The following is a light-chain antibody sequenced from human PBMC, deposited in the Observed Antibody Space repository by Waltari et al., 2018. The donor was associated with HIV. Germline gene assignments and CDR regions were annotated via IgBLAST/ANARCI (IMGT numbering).Light chain of an antibody. CDR2: GNS. CDR3: QSYDSSLSGWV. V-gene: IGLV1-40*01. Sequence: QSVLTQPPSVSGAPGQRVTISCPGSSSNNGAGYDVHWYQQLPGTAPKLLIYGNSKRPSGVPDRFSGSKSGTSASLAITGLQAEDEADYYCQSYDSSLSGWVFGGGTKLTVL. J-gene: IGLJ3*02. CDR1: SSNNGAGYD.